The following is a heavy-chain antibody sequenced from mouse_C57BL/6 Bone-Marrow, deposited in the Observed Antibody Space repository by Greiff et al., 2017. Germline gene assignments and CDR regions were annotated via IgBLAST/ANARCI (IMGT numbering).Heavy chain of an antibody. D-gene: IGHD1-3*01. Sequence: EVKLMESGGGLVQPGGSLKLSCAASGFTFSDYYMYWVRQTPEKRLEWVAYISNGGGRTYYTDTVKGRFTISRDNAKNTLYLQISRLKSEDTAMYYCARGSDANTSYYAMDYWGQGTSVTVSS. J-gene: IGHJ4*01. CDR1: GFTFSDYY. V-gene: IGHV5-12*01. CDR2: ISNGGGRT. CDR3: ARGSDANTSYYAMDY.